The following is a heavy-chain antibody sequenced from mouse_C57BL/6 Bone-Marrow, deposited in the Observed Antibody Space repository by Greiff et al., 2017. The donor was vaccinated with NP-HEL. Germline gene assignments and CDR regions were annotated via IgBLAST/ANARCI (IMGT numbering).Heavy chain of an antibody. CDR1: GYTFTDYE. Sequence: QVQLQQSGAELVRPGASVTLSCKASGYTFTDYEMHWVKQTPVHGLEWIGAIDPETGGTAYNQKFKGKAILTADKSSSTAYMELRSLTSEDSAVYYCTRPNYNGSSYWYFDVWGTGTTVTVSA. CDR3: TRPNYNGSSYWYFDV. CDR2: IDPETGGT. D-gene: IGHD1-1*01. V-gene: IGHV1-15*01. J-gene: IGHJ1*03.